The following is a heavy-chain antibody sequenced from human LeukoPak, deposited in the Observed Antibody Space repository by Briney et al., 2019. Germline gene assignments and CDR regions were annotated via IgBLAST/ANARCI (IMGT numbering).Heavy chain of an antibody. Sequence: GGSLRLSCAASGLSFSNSWMCWVRQAPGKGLEWVANIKPDGSERYYVDSVKGRFTISRDNAKNSLYLQMNNLRVEDTAVYYCARDGCTANGCQTRGGHWGQGTLVAVSS. CDR1: GLSFSNSW. CDR3: ARDGCTANGCQTRGGH. V-gene: IGHV3-7*01. J-gene: IGHJ4*02. CDR2: IKPDGSER. D-gene: IGHD2-21*02.